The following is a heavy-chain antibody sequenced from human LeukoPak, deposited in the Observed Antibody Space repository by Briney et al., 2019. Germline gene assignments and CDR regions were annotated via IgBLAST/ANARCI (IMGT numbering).Heavy chain of an antibody. CDR2: IHYSGTT. D-gene: IGHD3-10*01. Sequence: PSETLSLTCNVSGGSISDNDYSWDWIRQPPGKGLEWMGCIHYSGTTYSNPSLKSRISISVDTSKSQFSLKLRSVTAADTAVYYCARRYYFVSGSYYPFDFWGQGTLVTASS. CDR1: GGSISDNDYS. V-gene: IGHV4-39*01. J-gene: IGHJ4*02. CDR3: ARRYYFVSGSYYPFDF.